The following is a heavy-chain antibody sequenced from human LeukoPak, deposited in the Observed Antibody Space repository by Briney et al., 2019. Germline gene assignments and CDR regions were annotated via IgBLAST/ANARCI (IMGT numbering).Heavy chain of an antibody. J-gene: IGHJ4*02. V-gene: IGHV3-15*01. CDR3: TTLVGAPTY. CDR1: GFTFSSYA. D-gene: IGHD1-26*01. Sequence: GGSLRLSCAASGFTFSSYAMSWVRQAPGKGLEWVGRIKSKSDGETTDYAADVKSRFSPSRDDSQNTVYLQMTSLKSDDTAVYYCTTLVGAPTYWGQGTPVIVSS. CDR2: IKSKSDGETT.